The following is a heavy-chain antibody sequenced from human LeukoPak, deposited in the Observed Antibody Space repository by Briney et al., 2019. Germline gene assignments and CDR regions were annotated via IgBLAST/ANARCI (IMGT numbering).Heavy chain of an antibody. J-gene: IGHJ4*02. CDR1: GFTFSSYG. CDR2: ISYDGSNK. D-gene: IGHD3-22*01. Sequence: GGSLRLSCAASGFTFSSYGMHWVRQAPGKGLEWVAVISYDGSNKYYADSAKGRFTISRDNSKNTLYLQMNSLRAEDTAVYYCAKDGHRAKTWHDSSGYYYDYWGQGTLVTVPS. V-gene: IGHV3-30*18. CDR3: AKDGHRAKTWHDSSGYYYDY.